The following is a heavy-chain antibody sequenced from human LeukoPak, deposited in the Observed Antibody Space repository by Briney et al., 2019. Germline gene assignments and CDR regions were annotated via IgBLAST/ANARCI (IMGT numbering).Heavy chain of an antibody. V-gene: IGHV3-33*01. CDR2: IWYDGSNK. J-gene: IGHJ6*02. CDR1: GFTFSSYG. D-gene: IGHD2-2*01. CDR3: ARGEPLGYCSSTSCNNYYYYYGMDV. Sequence: GGSLRLSCAASGFTFSSYGMHWVRQAPGKGLEWVAVIWYDGSNKYYADSVKGRFTISRDNSKNTLYLQMNSLRAEDTAVYYCARGEPLGYCSSTSCNNYYYYYGMDVWGQGTTVTVSS.